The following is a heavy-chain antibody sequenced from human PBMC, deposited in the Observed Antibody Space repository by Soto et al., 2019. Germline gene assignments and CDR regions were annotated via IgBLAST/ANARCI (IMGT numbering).Heavy chain of an antibody. D-gene: IGHD4-17*01. V-gene: IGHV4-61*08. CDR1: GGSISSGDYY. CDR3: ARDYGDYSFFFDY. J-gene: IGHJ4*02. Sequence: PSETLSLTCTVSGGSISSGDYYWSWIRQPPGKGLEWIGYIYYSGGPNYNPSLKSRVTISVDTSKNQISLILSSVTAADAAVYYRARDYGDYSFFFDYWGQGALVTVSS. CDR2: IYYSGGP.